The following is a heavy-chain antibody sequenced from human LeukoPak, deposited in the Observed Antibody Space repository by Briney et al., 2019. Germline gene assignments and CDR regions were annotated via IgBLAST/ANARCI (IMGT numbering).Heavy chain of an antibody. CDR2: ISFSGTYI. CDR1: GFFFSSQG. D-gene: IGHD5-18*01. Sequence: GGSLRLSCAASGFFFSSQGMNWVRQAPGKGLEWVSSISFSGTYIYYADSLKGRITISRDNARRSLFLQMNSLRAEDTAVYYCARRASTERGHSYGLDYWGQGTLVTVSS. V-gene: IGHV3-21*01. CDR3: ARRASTERGHSYGLDY. J-gene: IGHJ4*02.